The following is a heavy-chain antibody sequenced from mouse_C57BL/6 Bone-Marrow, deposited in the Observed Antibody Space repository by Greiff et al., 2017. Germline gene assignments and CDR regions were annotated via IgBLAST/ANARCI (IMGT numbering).Heavy chain of an antibody. V-gene: IGHV1-81*01. CDR3: AKQLKLPSFDY. Sequence: VQLQQSGAELARPGASVKLSCKASGYTFTSYGISWVKQRTGQGLEWIGEIYPRSGNTYYNEKFKGKAPLTADKSSSTAYMELRSLTVEDSAVYFCAKQLKLPSFDYWGQGTLVTVSA. CDR1: GYTFTSYG. D-gene: IGHD3-2*02. J-gene: IGHJ3*01. CDR2: IYPRSGNT.